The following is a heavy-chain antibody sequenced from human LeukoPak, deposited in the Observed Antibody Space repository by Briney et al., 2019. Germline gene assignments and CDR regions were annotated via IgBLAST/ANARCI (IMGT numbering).Heavy chain of an antibody. CDR2: VNHSGST. V-gene: IGHV4-34*01. CDR3: ARGLAGGLLMVYATYFDY. Sequence: PSETLSLTCAVYGGSSSGYYWSWIRQPPGKGLEWIGEVNHSGSTNYNPSLKSRVTISVDTSKNQFSLKLSSVTAADTAVYYCARGLAGGLLMVYATYFDYWGQGTLVTVSS. J-gene: IGHJ4*02. CDR1: GGSSSGYY. D-gene: IGHD2-8*01.